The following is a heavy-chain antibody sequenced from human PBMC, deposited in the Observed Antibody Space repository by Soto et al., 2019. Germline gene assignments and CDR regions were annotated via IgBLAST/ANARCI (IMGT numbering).Heavy chain of an antibody. D-gene: IGHD5-12*01. J-gene: IGHJ6*02. V-gene: IGHV3-30*11. CDR1: GFTFSSYA. Sequence: GGSLRLSCAASGFTFSSYAMHWVRQAPGKGLEWVAVISYDGSNKYYADSVKGRFTIYSDNSKNTLYLQMNSLRAEDTAVYYCARVLWVGSNVDIVATIAFYYYYAMDVWGQGTTVTVS. CDR2: ISYDGSNK. CDR3: ARVLWVGSNVDIVATIAFYYYYAMDV.